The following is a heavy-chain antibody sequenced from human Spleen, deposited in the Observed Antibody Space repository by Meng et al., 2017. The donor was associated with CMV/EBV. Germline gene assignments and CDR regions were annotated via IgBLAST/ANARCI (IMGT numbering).Heavy chain of an antibody. D-gene: IGHD5-24*01. V-gene: IGHV1-18*01. CDR2: ISTYNGNT. J-gene: IGHJ4*02. CDR1: GGTFSSYA. CDR3: ARDWVELLYLDY. Sequence: ASVKVSCKASGGTFSSYAISWVRQAPGQGLEWMGWISTYNGNTNYAQKFQGRVTMTTDTSTSTAYMELRSLRSDDAAVYYCARDWVELLYLDYWGQGTLVTVSS.